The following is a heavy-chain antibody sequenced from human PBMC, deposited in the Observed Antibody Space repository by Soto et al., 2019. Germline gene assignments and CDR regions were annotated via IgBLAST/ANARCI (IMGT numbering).Heavy chain of an antibody. J-gene: IGHJ4*02. V-gene: IGHV3-23*01. CDR3: AKGGDSWSGYSPH. D-gene: IGHD3-3*01. CDR2: ISATAVSS. CDR1: GFGFGHYV. Sequence: GGSLRLSCGASGFGFGHYVMSWVRQAPGKGLEWVSGISATAVSSYSADSVKGRFTISRDNSQNMLYLQMNSLTVEDTAVYYCAKGGDSWSGYSPHWGQGTLVTVS.